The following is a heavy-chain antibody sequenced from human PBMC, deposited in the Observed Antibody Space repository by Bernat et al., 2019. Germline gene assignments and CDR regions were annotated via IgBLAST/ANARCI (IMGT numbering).Heavy chain of an antibody. V-gene: IGHV3-48*03. CDR1: GFAFSNYE. J-gene: IGHJ2*01. D-gene: IGHD3-10*01. CDR2: IETDGSRT. Sequence: CSTSGFAFSNYEMNWVRHAPGKGLEWLSYIETDGSRTYYAGSVKGLFTISRDHAKDSLSLPMTILRAEDTVLYYCSGWFRASTSSRWYFDLWGRGTLVAVSS. CDR3: SGWFRASTSSRWYFDL.